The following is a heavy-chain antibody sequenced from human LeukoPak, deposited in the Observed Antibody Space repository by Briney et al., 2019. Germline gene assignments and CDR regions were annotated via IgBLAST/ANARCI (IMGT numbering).Heavy chain of an antibody. Sequence: GGSLRLSCAASGFTFSNAWMSWVRQAPGKGLEWVGRIKRKTDGGTTEYAAPVKGRFTISRDDSKNTLSLQMNSLKAEDTAVYYCTTDRRPVGWFDPWGQGTLVTVFS. D-gene: IGHD6-6*01. V-gene: IGHV3-15*01. CDR3: TTDRRPVGWFDP. CDR2: IKRKTDGGTT. CDR1: GFTFSNAW. J-gene: IGHJ5*02.